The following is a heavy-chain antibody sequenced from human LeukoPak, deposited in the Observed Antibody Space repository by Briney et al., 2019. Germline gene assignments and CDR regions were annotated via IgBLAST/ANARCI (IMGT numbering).Heavy chain of an antibody. D-gene: IGHD2-15*01. J-gene: IGHJ2*01. CDR1: GGSISSYY. CDR3: ARSAVAASFSYFDL. CDR2: IYYIGTT. V-gene: IGHV4-59*01. Sequence: SETXXLTCTXAGGSISSYYWSWVRQPPGKGLEWILYIYYIGTTNYNPSLTSRVTISVDTSKTQFSLKLSSVTAADTAVYYCARSAVAASFSYFDLWGRGTLVTVSS.